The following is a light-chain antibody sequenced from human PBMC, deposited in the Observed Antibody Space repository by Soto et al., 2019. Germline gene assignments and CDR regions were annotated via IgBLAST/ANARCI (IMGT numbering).Light chain of an antibody. Sequence: DIVLTQSPATLSLSPGDRVTLSCRASQTVGRFLSWYQHSPGQGPRLLVYDASNRATGLPARFSGSGSETDFPSTISSLAPDDFVVYYCQQRLHSPITFGQGTRLEIK. CDR2: DAS. J-gene: IGKJ5*01. CDR3: QQRLHSPIT. CDR1: QTVGRF. V-gene: IGKV3-11*01.